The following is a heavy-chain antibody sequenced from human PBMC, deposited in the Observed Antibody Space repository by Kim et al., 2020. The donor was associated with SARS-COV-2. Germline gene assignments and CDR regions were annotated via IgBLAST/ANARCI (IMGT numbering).Heavy chain of an antibody. J-gene: IGHJ3*02. Sequence: YNSPSLRSRVAISVDTSNNELSLKLSSVTAADTAVYYCARGSSGYPDAFDIGGQGTMVTVSS. CDR3: ARGSSGYPDAFDI. V-gene: IGHV4-39*01. D-gene: IGHD3-22*01.